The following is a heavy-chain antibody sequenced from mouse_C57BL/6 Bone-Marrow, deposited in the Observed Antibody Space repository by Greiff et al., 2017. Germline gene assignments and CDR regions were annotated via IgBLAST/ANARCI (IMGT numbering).Heavy chain of an antibody. V-gene: IGHV1-22*01. D-gene: IGHD3-2*02. CDR1: GYTFTDYN. CDR2: INPNNGGT. J-gene: IGHJ4*01. CDR3: ASSSGYGGGMDY. Sequence: EVQLQQSGPELVKPGASVKMSCKASGYTFTDYNMHWVKQSPGQSLEWIGYINPNNGGTSYNQKFKGKATLTVNKSSSTAYMELRSLTSEDSAVYYCASSSGYGGGMDYWGQGTSVTVSS.